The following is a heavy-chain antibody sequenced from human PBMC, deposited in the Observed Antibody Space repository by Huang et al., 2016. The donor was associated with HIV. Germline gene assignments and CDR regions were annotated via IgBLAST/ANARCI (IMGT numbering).Heavy chain of an antibody. J-gene: IGHJ6*02. CDR2: ISPSYGYT. CDR1: GYTFISYG. Sequence: QVQLVQSGAEVKKPAASVKVSCRVSGYTFISYGITWVRQAPGQGLEWMGWISPSYGYTNYAQEFQGRVTMTTDTCTNTVDMEVRSLRSDDTAVYYCARDLGTTVVPDGMDVWGQGTTVTVSS. D-gene: IGHD4-17*01. V-gene: IGHV1-18*04. CDR3: ARDLGTTVVPDGMDV.